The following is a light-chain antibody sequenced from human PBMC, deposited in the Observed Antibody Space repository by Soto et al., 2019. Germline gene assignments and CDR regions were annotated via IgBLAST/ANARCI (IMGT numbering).Light chain of an antibody. V-gene: IGKV1-27*01. J-gene: IGKJ1*01. CDR3: QKYNSAPWT. Sequence: DIQLTQSPSSLSASVGDRVTITCQASQDISNHLAWYQQKPGKVPKLLIYAASTLQSGVPSRFSGSGSGTDFTLTISSLQPEDVATYYCQKYNSAPWTFGQGTKVEIK. CDR2: AAS. CDR1: QDISNH.